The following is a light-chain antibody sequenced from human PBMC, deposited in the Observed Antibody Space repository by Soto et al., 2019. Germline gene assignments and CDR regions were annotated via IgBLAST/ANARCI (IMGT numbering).Light chain of an antibody. Sequence: QVTQCPSFMSASIGARVSITCRASQGISTFLAWYQQHPGTAPKRLIYDASNLQSGVPSRFSGSGSGTEFTLTISSLQPEDFATYYCQQVTNYPLTSAGGTTVDI. CDR2: DAS. CDR3: QQVTNYPLT. CDR1: QGISTF. V-gene: IGKV1-9*01. J-gene: IGKJ4*01.